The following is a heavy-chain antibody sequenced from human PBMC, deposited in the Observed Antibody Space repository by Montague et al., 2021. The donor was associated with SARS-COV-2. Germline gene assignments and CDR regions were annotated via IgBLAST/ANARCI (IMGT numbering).Heavy chain of an antibody. Sequence: FRSLSCAASGFTFSNAWMSWVHQAPGKGLEWVGRIKSKTDGGTTDYAAPVKGRFTISRDDSKNTLYLQMNSLKTEDTAVYYCTTDNYDQSWDAFDIWGQGTMVTVSS. CDR1: GFTFSNAW. CDR3: TTDNYDQSWDAFDI. V-gene: IGHV3-15*01. J-gene: IGHJ3*02. D-gene: IGHD3-22*01. CDR2: IKSKTDGGTT.